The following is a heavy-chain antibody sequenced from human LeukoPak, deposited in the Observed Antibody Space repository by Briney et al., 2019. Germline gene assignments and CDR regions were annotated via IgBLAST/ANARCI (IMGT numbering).Heavy chain of an antibody. Sequence: SETLSLTCTVSGGFISGYYWSWIRQSPGRGPEWLGYIYDSGSTKYNPSLKSRVTISVDASKNQISLKLTSMTAADTAVYYCARDGSGFDVWGQGTKVTVSS. V-gene: IGHV4-59*01. CDR3: ARDGSGFDV. CDR2: IYDSGST. CDR1: GGFISGYY. D-gene: IGHD2-2*03. J-gene: IGHJ3*01.